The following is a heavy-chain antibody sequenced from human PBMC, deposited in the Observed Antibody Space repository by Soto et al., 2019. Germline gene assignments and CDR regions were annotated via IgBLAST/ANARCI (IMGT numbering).Heavy chain of an antibody. V-gene: IGHV3-49*04. D-gene: IGHD6-13*01. CDR1: GFTFGDYA. J-gene: IGHJ4*02. CDR2: IRSKAYGGTT. CDR3: TRIYSSSCPFDY. Sequence: GGSLRLSCTASGFTFGDYAMSWVRQAPGQGLEWVGFIRSKAYGGTTEYAASVKGRFTISRDDSKSIAYLQMNSLKTEDTAVYYCTRIYSSSCPFDYWGQGTLVTVSS.